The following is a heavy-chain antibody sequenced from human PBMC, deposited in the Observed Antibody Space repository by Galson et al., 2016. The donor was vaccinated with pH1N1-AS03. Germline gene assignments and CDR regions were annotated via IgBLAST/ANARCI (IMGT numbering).Heavy chain of an antibody. CDR1: GFTFSTYW. V-gene: IGHV3-7*01. D-gene: IGHD1-26*01. CDR3: ASAPPYSGSRYYFDS. CDR2: MNQGGSER. Sequence: SLRLSCAASGFTFSTYWMSWVRQAPGKGLERVASMNQGGSERYYVDSVKGRFTISRDNAKNSLYLQMNSLRPEDTALYYCASAPPYSGSRYYFDSWGQGALVTVSS. J-gene: IGHJ4*02.